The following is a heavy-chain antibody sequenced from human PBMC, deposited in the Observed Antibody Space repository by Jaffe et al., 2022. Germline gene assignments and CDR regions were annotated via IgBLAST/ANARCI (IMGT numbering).Heavy chain of an antibody. V-gene: IGHV3-7*05. J-gene: IGHJ4*02. CDR1: GFTFSSYW. CDR3: ARDGDSGSYYGPFLDY. Sequence: EVQLVESGGGLVQPGGSLRLSCAASGFTFSSYWMSWVRQAPGKGLEWVANIKQDGSEKYYVDSVKGRFTISRDNAKNSLYLQMNSLRAEDTAVYYCARDGDSGSYYGPFLDYWGQGTLVTVSS. D-gene: IGHD1-26*01. CDR2: IKQDGSEK.